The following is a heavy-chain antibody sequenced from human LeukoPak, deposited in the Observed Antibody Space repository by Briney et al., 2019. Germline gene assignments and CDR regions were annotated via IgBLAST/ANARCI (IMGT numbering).Heavy chain of an antibody. D-gene: IGHD2-2*01. CDR1: GFTFSSYA. CDR3: AEAGIVVVPAAKLKSYYFDY. CDR2: ISGSGGST. J-gene: IGHJ4*02. Sequence: PGGSLRLSCAASGFTFSSYAMSWVRQAPGKGLEWVSAISGSGGSTYYADSVKGRFTISRDNSKNTLYLQMNSLRAEDTAVYYCAEAGIVVVPAAKLKSYYFDYWGQGTLVTVSS. V-gene: IGHV3-23*01.